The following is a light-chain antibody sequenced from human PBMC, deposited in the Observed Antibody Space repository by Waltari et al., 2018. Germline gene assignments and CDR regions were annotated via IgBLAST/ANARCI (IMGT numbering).Light chain of an antibody. CDR2: YDS. V-gene: IGLV3-21*04. CDR3: QVWDTSSDPNPFWF. J-gene: IGLJ3*02. CDR1: NIGSKS. Sequence: SYVLTQPPSVSVAPGKTARITCGGNNIGSKSVHWYQQKPGQAPVLVIYYDSDRPSGIPERFSGSNSGNTATLTISRVEAGDEADYYCQVWDTSSDPNPFWFFGGGTKLTVL.